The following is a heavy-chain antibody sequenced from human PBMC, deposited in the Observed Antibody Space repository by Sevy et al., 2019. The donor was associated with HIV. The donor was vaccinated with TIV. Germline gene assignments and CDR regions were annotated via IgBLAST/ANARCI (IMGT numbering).Heavy chain of an antibody. Sequence: GGSLRLSCAASGFTFSSYAMHWVRQAPGKGLEWVSAISNSGGDTKYAGSVKGRLTISRDNSKNTLYVQMNSLSAEDTAVYYCAKDRITVLGDAFDLWGQGTMVTVSS. D-gene: IGHD4-17*01. CDR1: GFTFSSYA. J-gene: IGHJ3*01. CDR3: AKDRITVLGDAFDL. V-gene: IGHV3-23*01. CDR2: ISNSGGDT.